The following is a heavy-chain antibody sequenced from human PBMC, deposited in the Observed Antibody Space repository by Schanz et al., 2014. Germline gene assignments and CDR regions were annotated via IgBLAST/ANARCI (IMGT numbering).Heavy chain of an antibody. CDR2: INSDGRST. D-gene: IGHD5-12*01. V-gene: IGHV3-74*01. Sequence: EVQVVESGGDLVQPGGSLRLSCAASGFTFNDYWMHWVRQAPGKGLVWVSRINSDGRSTNYADSVKGRFSISRDNARNTLHLQMNSLRAEDTAVYFCARDGGRDGYNLAFDVWGQGTLVTVSS. CDR1: GFTFNDYW. J-gene: IGHJ3*01. CDR3: ARDGGRDGYNLAFDV.